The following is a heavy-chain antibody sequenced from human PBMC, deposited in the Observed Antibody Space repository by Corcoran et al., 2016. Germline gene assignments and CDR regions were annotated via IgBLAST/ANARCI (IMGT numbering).Heavy chain of an antibody. CDR1: GVSISSSSYY. J-gene: IGHJ4*02. Sequence: QLQLQEWGPGLVKPSETLSLTCTVSGVSISSSSYYWGWIRQPPGKGLEWIGTIYYSGITYYNPSLNSRVTISVDTSKNQFSLKLSSVTAADTAVYFGARRGCGGRAFDYWGQGTLVTVSS. CDR2: IYYSGIT. CDR3: ARRGCGGRAFDY. V-gene: IGHV4-39*01. D-gene: IGHD2-15*01.